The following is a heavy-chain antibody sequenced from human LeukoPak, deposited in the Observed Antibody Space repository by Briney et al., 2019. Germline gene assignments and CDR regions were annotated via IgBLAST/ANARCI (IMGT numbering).Heavy chain of an antibody. V-gene: IGHV4-59*08. CDR2: IYYSGST. Sequence: SETLSLTCTVSGGSISSYYWSWIRQPPGKGLEWIGYIYYSGSTNYNPSLKSRVTISVDTSKNQFSLKLSSVTAADTAVYYCARSPKYYSSGSLGYFDYWGQGTLVTVSS. D-gene: IGHD3-22*01. CDR3: ARSPKYYSSGSLGYFDY. J-gene: IGHJ4*02. CDR1: GGSISSYY.